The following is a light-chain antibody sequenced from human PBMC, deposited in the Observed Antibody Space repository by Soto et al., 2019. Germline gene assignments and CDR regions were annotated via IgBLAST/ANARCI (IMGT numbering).Light chain of an antibody. CDR3: QQSYSTTWT. CDR1: QGIRTY. V-gene: IGKV1-39*01. J-gene: IGKJ1*01. CDR2: AAS. Sequence: DIQMTQSPSSLSASVGDGVTTSCRASQGIRTYLNWYQQKQGKAPKIXIYAASSLQSGVPSRFSGSGAETDFTLTISSLQPEDFETYSCQQSYSTTWTFGQGTQVDIK.